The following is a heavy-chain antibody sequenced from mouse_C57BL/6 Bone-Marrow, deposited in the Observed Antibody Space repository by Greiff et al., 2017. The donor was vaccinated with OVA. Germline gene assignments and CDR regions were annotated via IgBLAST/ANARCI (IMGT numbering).Heavy chain of an antibody. D-gene: IGHD1-1*01. J-gene: IGHJ2*01. Sequence: QVQLQQSGPELVKPGASVKISCKASGYSFTSYYIHWVKQRPGQGLEWIGWIYPGSGNTKYNEKFKGKATLTADTSSSTAYMQLGSLTSEDSAVYYCAREGFYYYGSSYEDFDYWGQGTTLTVSS. CDR1: GYSFTSYY. CDR2: IYPGSGNT. V-gene: IGHV1-66*01. CDR3: AREGFYYYGSSYEDFDY.